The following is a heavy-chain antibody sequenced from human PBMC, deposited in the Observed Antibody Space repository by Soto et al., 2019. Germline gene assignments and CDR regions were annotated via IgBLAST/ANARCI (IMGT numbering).Heavy chain of an antibody. V-gene: IGHV3-11*01. J-gene: IGHJ4*02. D-gene: IGHD3-22*01. Sequence: GGSLRLSCAASGFTFSDYYMSWIRQAPGKGLEWVSYISSSGSTIYYADSVKGRFTISRDNAKNSLYLQMNSLRAEDTAVYYCARDTRYYYDSSGFPVFHFDYWGQGTLVTVSS. CDR1: GFTFSDYY. CDR2: ISSSGSTI. CDR3: ARDTRYYYDSSGFPVFHFDY.